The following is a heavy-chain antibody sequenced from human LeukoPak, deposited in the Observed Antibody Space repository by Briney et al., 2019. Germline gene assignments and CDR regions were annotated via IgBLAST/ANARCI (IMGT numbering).Heavy chain of an antibody. Sequence: PSQTLSLTCTVSGGSISSGGYYWSWIRQPPGKGLEWIGEINHSGSTNYNPSLKSRVTISVDTSKNQFSLKLSSVTAADTAVYYCANYWGYFDYWGQGTLVTVSS. CDR2: INHSGST. D-gene: IGHD3-16*01. CDR1: GGSISSGGYY. CDR3: ANYWGYFDY. J-gene: IGHJ4*02. V-gene: IGHV4-31*03.